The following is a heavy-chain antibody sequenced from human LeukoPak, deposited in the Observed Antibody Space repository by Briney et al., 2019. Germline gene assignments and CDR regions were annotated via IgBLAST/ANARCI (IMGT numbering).Heavy chain of an antibody. Sequence: ASVKVSCKASGYTFISYGITWVRQAPGQGLEWMGWIRNYNGNTNYGQKFQGRVTMTTDTSTSTAYMELRSLRSDDTAVYYCARGPPMTTVVHFDYWGQGTLVTVSS. CDR2: IRNYNGNT. J-gene: IGHJ4*02. CDR1: GYTFISYG. V-gene: IGHV1-18*01. D-gene: IGHD4-23*01. CDR3: ARGPPMTTVVHFDY.